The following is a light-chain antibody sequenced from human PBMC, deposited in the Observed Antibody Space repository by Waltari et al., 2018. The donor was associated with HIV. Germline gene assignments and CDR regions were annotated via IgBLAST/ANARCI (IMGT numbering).Light chain of an antibody. CDR3: YSTDSSDSHRGV. V-gene: IGLV3-10*01. Sequence: SFELTQPPSVSVSPGQTATIACSGNALTKGSPYWYRQRSGQAPELVLYEDTKRPSVIPERFHGSRSGTTATLIINGAQAEDEGDYHCYSTDSSDSHRGVFGTGTAVYVL. J-gene: IGLJ1*01. CDR1: ALTKGS. CDR2: EDT.